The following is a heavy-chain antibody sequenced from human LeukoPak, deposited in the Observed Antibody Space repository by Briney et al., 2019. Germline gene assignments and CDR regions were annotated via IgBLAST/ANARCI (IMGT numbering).Heavy chain of an antibody. Sequence: GGSLRLACTASGFTFGDYAMSWFSQAPGKGLEGVGFIRSKAYGGTTEYAASVKGRFTISRDDSKSIAYLQMNSLKTEDTAVYYCTRRQLATIDVDYWGQGTLVTVSS. CDR2: IRSKAYGGTT. J-gene: IGHJ4*02. CDR1: GFTFGDYA. V-gene: IGHV3-49*03. D-gene: IGHD6-13*01. CDR3: TRRQLATIDVDY.